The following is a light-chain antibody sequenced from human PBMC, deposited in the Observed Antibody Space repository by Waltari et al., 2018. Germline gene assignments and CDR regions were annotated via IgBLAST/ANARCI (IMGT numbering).Light chain of an antibody. V-gene: IGLV2-14*01. CDR1: TSYLGNHDY. CDR3: SSYTGGSTLLV. Sequence: QSALTQPASVSGSPGQSITISCTGTTSYLGNHDYVSWYQQHPGKAPKLLIYEGTNRPSGVSTRFSGSKSGSTASLTISGLQADDEAHYYCSSYTGGSTLLVFGGGTDLTVL. CDR2: EGT. J-gene: IGLJ2*01.